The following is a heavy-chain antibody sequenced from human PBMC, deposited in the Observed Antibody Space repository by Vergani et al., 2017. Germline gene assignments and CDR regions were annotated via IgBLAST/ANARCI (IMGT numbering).Heavy chain of an antibody. V-gene: IGHV1-18*01. CDR3: ARDMAGGTLEGAVAAY. CDR1: GYTFTSYG. D-gene: IGHD6-19*01. Sequence: QVQLVQSGAEVKKPGASVKVSCKASGYTFTSYGISWVRQAPGQGLEWMGWISAYNGNTNYAQKRQGRVTMTTDTSTSTAYMELRSRRSDDTAVYYCARDMAGGTLEGAVAAYWGQGTLVTVSS. CDR2: ISAYNGNT. J-gene: IGHJ4*02.